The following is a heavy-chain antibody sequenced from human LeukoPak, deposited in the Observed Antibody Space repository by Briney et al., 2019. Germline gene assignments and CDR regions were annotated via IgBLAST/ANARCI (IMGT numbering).Heavy chain of an antibody. V-gene: IGHV3-23*01. D-gene: IGHD5-18*01. Sequence: GGSLRLSCAASGFTFSSYAMSWVRQAPGKGLEWVSAISGSGGTTYYADSVKGRYTISRDNSKNTLYLQMNSLRAEDTAVYYCAKDWGYTTMVSYYFDYWGQGALVTVSS. J-gene: IGHJ4*02. CDR1: GFTFSSYA. CDR2: ISGSGGTT. CDR3: AKDWGYTTMVSYYFDY.